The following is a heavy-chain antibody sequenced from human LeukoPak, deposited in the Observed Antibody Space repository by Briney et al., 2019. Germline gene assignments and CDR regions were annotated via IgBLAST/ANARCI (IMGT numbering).Heavy chain of an antibody. J-gene: IGHJ4*02. V-gene: IGHV4-30-4*01. Sequence: SETLSLTCTVSGGSISSGDYYWSWIRQPPGKGLEWIGYIYYSGSTYYNPSLKSRVTISVDTSKNQFSLKLSSVTAADTAVYYCARHSAYYGSGSFDYWGQGTLVTVSS. CDR3: ARHSAYYGSGSFDY. CDR2: IYYSGST. D-gene: IGHD3-10*01. CDR1: GGSISSGDYY.